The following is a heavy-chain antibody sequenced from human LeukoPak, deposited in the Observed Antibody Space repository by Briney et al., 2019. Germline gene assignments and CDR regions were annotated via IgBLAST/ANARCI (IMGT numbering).Heavy chain of an antibody. V-gene: IGHV4-59*01. D-gene: IGHD3-10*01. CDR2: ISYTGST. J-gene: IGHJ5*02. CDR3: ARDDYRGVTNFDP. Sequence: SETLSLTCTASGGSIGPYFWSWIRQPPGKGLEWIGYISYTGSTNYNPSLKSRVAISVDTSKNQFSLQLSSVTAADTAVYYCARDDYRGVTNFDPWGQGTLVTVSS. CDR1: GGSIGPYF.